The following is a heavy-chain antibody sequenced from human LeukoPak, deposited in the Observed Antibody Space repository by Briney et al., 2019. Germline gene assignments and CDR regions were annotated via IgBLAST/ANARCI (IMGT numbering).Heavy chain of an antibody. CDR3: ARLGTGSYLYYFDY. J-gene: IGHJ4*02. CDR1: GVSISSSSYH. D-gene: IGHD1-26*01. Sequence: SETLSLTCTVSGVSISSSSYHWGWIRQPPGKGLEWIGSVYYSGSTYYNPSLKSRVTISVDTSKNQFSLKLSSVTAADTAVYYCARLGTGSYLYYFDYWGQGTLVTVSS. CDR2: VYYSGST. V-gene: IGHV4-39*01.